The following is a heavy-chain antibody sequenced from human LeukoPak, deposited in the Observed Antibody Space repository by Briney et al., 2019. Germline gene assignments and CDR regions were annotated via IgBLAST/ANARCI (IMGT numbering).Heavy chain of an antibody. CDR2: IYYSGST. V-gene: IGHV4-39*01. Sequence: KPSETLPLTCTVSGGSISSSSYYWGWIRQPPGKGLEWIGSIYYSGSTYYNPSLKSRVTISVDTSKNQFSLKLSSVTAADTAVYYCARQGVGASRHFDLWGRGTLVTVSS. CDR3: ARQGVGASRHFDL. D-gene: IGHD1-26*01. CDR1: GGSISSSSYY. J-gene: IGHJ2*01.